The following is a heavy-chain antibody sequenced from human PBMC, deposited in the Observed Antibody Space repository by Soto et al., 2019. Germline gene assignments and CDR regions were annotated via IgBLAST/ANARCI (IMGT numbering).Heavy chain of an antibody. CDR1: GFTFSDYY. CDR2: ISSSSSYT. J-gene: IGHJ6*02. D-gene: IGHD5-18*01. CDR3: ARVLASDTAMVYYCYGMDV. Sequence: QVQLVESGGGLVKPGGSLRLSCAASGFTFSDYYMSWIRQAPGKGLEWVSYISSSSSYTNHADSVKGRFTISRDNAKNSLYLQMNSLRAEDTAVYYCARVLASDTAMVYYCYGMDVWGQGTTVTVSS. V-gene: IGHV3-11*05.